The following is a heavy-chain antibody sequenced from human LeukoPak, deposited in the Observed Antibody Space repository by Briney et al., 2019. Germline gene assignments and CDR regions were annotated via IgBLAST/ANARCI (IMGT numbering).Heavy chain of an antibody. CDR3: ARGWYRLFQD. D-gene: IGHD6-13*01. Sequence: ASVKMSCKASGYTFTNYFMHWVRQAPGQGLEWMGIINPAGGGTSYAQKFQGRVTMTRDTSTSTVYMELSSLRSEDTAVYYCARGWYRLFQDWGQGTLVTVSS. CDR2: INPAGGGT. J-gene: IGHJ1*01. V-gene: IGHV1-46*01. CDR1: GYTFTNYF.